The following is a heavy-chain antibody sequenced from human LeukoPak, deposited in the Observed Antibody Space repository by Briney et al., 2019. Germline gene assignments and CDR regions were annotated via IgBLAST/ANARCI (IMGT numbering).Heavy chain of an antibody. CDR1: GGTFSSYA. D-gene: IGHD2-15*01. J-gene: IGHJ6*02. V-gene: IGHV1-69*04. Sequence: SVKVSCKASGGTFSSYAISWVRQAPGQGLEWMGRIIPILGIANYAQKFQGRVTITADKSTSTAYMELSSLRSEDTAVYYCARDRIVVVVAATPLDYYYYGMDVWGRGTTVTVSS. CDR3: ARDRIVVVVAATPLDYYYYGMDV. CDR2: IIPILGIA.